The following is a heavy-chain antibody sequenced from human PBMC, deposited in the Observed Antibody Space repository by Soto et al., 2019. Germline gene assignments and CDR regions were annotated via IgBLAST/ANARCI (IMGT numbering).Heavy chain of an antibody. CDR1: GGSGSSGSYY. CDR3: ARDLTMVRGGGMDV. Sequence: SGALSVTCADSGGSGSSGSYYWSWIRQPPGKGLEWIGYIYYSGSTNYNPSLKSRVTISVDTSKNQFSLKLSSVTAADTAVYYCARDLTMVRGGGMDVWGQGTTVTVSS. CDR2: IYYSGST. D-gene: IGHD3-10*01. V-gene: IGHV4-61*01. J-gene: IGHJ6*02.